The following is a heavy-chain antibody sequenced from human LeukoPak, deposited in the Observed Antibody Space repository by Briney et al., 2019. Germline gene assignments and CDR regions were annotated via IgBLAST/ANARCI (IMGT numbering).Heavy chain of an antibody. V-gene: IGHV4-59*01. CDR3: ATEMATITGWYFDL. CDR1: GGSISGYY. J-gene: IGHJ2*01. Sequence: PSETLSLTCTVSGGSISGYYWSWIRQPPGKGLEWIGYIYYSGSTNYNPSLKSRVTISVDTSKNQFSLKLTSVTAADTAVYYCATEMATITGWYFDLWGRGTLVTVSS. CDR2: IYYSGST. D-gene: IGHD5-24*01.